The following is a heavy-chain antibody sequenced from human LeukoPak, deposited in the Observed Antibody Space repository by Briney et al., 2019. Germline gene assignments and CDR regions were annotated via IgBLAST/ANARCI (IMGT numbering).Heavy chain of an antibody. Sequence: TPSETLSLTCTVSGGSISSSNYYWGWIRQPPGKGLEWIGNIYYSGSTYYNPSLKSRVTISVGTSKNQFSLKLTSVTAADTAVYYCAAYYYDSSGYFAWGQGTLVTVSS. J-gene: IGHJ5*02. CDR2: IYYSGST. CDR3: AAYYYDSSGYFA. D-gene: IGHD3-22*01. CDR1: GGSISSSNYY. V-gene: IGHV4-39*01.